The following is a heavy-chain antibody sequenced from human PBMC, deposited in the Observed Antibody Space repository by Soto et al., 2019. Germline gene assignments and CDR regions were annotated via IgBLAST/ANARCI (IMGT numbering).Heavy chain of an antibody. J-gene: IGHJ4*02. D-gene: IGHD6-19*01. Sequence: GGSHRHSYTPSEFNFSSSAMTWVCQAPGKGREWVAAIRGSGGNTYHADAVKGRFTISRDSSRNTVYLQMNSLRAEDTGVYHCAKQSSGGHFFDHWGQGTLVTVSS. V-gene: IGHV3-23*01. CDR2: IRGSGGNT. CDR3: AKQSSGGHFFDH. CDR1: EFNFSSSA.